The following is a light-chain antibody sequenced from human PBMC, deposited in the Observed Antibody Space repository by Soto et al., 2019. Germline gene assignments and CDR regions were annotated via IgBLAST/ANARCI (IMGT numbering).Light chain of an antibody. J-gene: IGKJ1*01. Sequence: DIVMTQSPSTLSASIGERATLSCRASQSVRSNLAWYQQKPGQAPRLLIYGASTRATGIPARFSGSGSGTEFTLSIGSLQSEDFAVYYCQQYNDWPPTFGQGTKVDIK. V-gene: IGKV3-15*01. CDR3: QQYNDWPPT. CDR1: QSVRSN. CDR2: GAS.